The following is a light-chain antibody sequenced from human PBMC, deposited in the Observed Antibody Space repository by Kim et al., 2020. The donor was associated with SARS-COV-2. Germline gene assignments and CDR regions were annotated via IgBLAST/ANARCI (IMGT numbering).Light chain of an antibody. CDR1: QSLQDSNGLNC. Sequence: DIVMTQSPLSLPVTPGEPASISCRSSQSLQDSNGLNCLDWYLQKPGQSPQLLIYLGSTRASGVPDRFSGSGSGTDFTLKISRVEAEDVGVYYCMQGLQTPLTFSQGTKVDIK. CDR3: MQGLQTPLT. J-gene: IGKJ1*01. V-gene: IGKV2-28*01. CDR2: LGS.